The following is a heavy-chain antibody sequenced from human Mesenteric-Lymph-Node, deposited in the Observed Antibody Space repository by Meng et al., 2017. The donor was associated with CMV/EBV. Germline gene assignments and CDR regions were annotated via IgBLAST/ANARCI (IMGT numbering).Heavy chain of an antibody. CDR3: ARDVLHDFWSGYYWVGSGGMDV. V-gene: IGHV3-21*01. D-gene: IGHD3-3*01. Sequence: GESLKISCAASGFTFSSYSMNWVRQAPGKGLEWVSSTSSSSSYIYYADSVKGRFTISRDNAKNSLYLQRSSLRAEDTAVYYCARDVLHDFWSGYYWVGSGGMDVWGQGTTVTVSS. CDR1: GFTFSSYS. J-gene: IGHJ6*02. CDR2: TSSSSSYI.